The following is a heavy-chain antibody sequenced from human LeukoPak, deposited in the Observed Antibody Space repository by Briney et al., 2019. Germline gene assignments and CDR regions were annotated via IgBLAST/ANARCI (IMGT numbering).Heavy chain of an antibody. V-gene: IGHV3-30*02. Sequence: GGSLRLPCAASGFTFSSYGMHWVRQAPGKGLEWVAFIRYDGSNKYYADSVKGRFTISRDNSKNTLYLQMNSLRAEDTAVYYCAKDGVSYDRSGYYSFDYWGQGTLVTVSS. CDR2: IRYDGSNK. CDR3: AKDGVSYDRSGYYSFDY. CDR1: GFTFSSYG. D-gene: IGHD3-22*01. J-gene: IGHJ4*02.